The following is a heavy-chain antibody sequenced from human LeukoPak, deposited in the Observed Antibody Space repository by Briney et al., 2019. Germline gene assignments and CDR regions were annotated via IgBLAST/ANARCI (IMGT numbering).Heavy chain of an antibody. CDR3: ARDSSGPADY. D-gene: IGHD3-22*01. CDR2: ISGSGGST. J-gene: IGHJ4*02. CDR1: GFTVSSNY. Sequence: GGSLRLSCAASGFTVSSNYMSWVRQAPGKGLEWVSAISGSGGSTYYADSVKGRFTISRDNSKNTLYLQMNSLRAEDTAVYYCARDSSGPADYWGQGTLVTVSS. V-gene: IGHV3-53*05.